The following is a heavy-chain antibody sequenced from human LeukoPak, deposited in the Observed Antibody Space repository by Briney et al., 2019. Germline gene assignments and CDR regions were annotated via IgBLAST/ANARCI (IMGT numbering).Heavy chain of an antibody. CDR1: GFTFSSYA. D-gene: IGHD6-6*01. CDR3: ARDRGLSSSSLYYFDY. V-gene: IGHV3-30-3*01. Sequence: GGSLRLSCAASGFTFSSYAMHWVRQAPGKGLEWVAVISYDGSNKCYADSVKGRFTISRDNSKNTLYLQMNSLRAEDTAVYYCARDRGLSSSSLYYFDYWGQGTLVTVSS. CDR2: ISYDGSNK. J-gene: IGHJ4*02.